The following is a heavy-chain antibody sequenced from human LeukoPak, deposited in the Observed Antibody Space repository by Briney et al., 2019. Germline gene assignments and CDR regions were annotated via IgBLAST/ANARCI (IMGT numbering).Heavy chain of an antibody. CDR3: VRGNYDNRGYSNAFDI. CDR1: GASNCSSY. D-gene: IGHD3-22*01. Sequence: SGTLSLTRTVSGASNCSSYWSWVRQPPGKRLEWIGFIYYNGNTNSNPSLKSRVAISADTSKNQFSLKLTSVTAADTAVYYCVRGNYDNRGYSNAFDIWGPGAMVTVSS. CDR2: IYYNGNT. V-gene: IGHV4-59*01. J-gene: IGHJ3*02.